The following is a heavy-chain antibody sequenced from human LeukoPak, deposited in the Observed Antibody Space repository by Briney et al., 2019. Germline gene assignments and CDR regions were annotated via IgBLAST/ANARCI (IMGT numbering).Heavy chain of an antibody. CDR3: ARDSPPIPAAMRYYYYGMDV. D-gene: IGHD2-2*01. CDR2: IYSGGST. Sequence: GGSLRLSCAASGFTFSPVWMHWVRQAPGKGLEWVSVIYSGGSTYCADSVKGRFTISRDNSKNTLYLQMNSLRAEDTAVYYCARDSPPIPAAMRYYYYGMDVWGQGTTVTVSS. CDR1: GFTFSPVW. V-gene: IGHV3-53*01. J-gene: IGHJ6*02.